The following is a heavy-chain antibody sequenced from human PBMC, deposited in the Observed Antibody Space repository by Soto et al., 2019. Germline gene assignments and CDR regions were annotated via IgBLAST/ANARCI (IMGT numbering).Heavy chain of an antibody. V-gene: IGHV1-58*01. CDR1: GFTFTSSA. CDR3: AADRPGYYYYYGMDV. Sequence: ASVKVSCKASGFTFTSSAVQWVRQARGQRLEWIGWIVVGSGNTNYAQKFQERVTITRDMSTSTAYMELSSLRSEDTAVYYCAADRPGYYYYYGMDVWGQGTTVTVSS. CDR2: IVVGSGNT. J-gene: IGHJ6*02.